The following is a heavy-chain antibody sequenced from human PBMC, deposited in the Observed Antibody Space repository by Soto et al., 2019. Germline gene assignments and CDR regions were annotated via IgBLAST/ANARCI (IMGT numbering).Heavy chain of an antibody. Sequence: GGSLRLSCAASGFTFDDYAMHWVRQAPGKGLEWVSGISWNSGSIGYADSVKGRFTISRDNAKNSLYLQMNSLRAEDTALYYCAKDMGSSGWLGLPYYYYYMDVWGKGTTVTVSS. CDR2: ISWNSGSI. J-gene: IGHJ6*03. V-gene: IGHV3-9*01. CDR1: GFTFDDYA. CDR3: AKDMGSSGWLGLPYYYYYMDV. D-gene: IGHD6-19*01.